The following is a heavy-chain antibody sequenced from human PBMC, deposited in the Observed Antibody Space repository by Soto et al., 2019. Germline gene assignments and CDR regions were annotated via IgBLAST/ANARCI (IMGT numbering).Heavy chain of an antibody. D-gene: IGHD3-22*01. J-gene: IGHJ4*02. V-gene: IGHV1-2*04. CDR1: GYTFTGFY. Sequence: RASVKVSCKASGYTFTGFYMHWVRQAPGQGLEWMGWINPNSGGTNYAQKFQGWVTMTRDTSISTAYMELSRLRSDDTAVYYCAREPVYYDSSGYYPSYFDYWGQGTLVTVSS. CDR2: INPNSGGT. CDR3: AREPVYYDSSGYYPSYFDY.